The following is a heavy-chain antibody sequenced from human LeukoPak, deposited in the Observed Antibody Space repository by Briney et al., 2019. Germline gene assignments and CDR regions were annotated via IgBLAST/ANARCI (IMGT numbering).Heavy chain of an antibody. V-gene: IGHV3-30*04. D-gene: IGHD2-2*01. J-gene: IGHJ4*02. Sequence: GGSLRLSCAASGFTFSSYAMHWVRQAPGKGLEWVAVISYDGSNKYCADSVKGRFTISRDNSKNTLYLQMNSLRAEDTAVYYCARNPSTSSYLDYWGQGTLVTVSS. CDR3: ARNPSTSSYLDY. CDR2: ISYDGSNK. CDR1: GFTFSSYA.